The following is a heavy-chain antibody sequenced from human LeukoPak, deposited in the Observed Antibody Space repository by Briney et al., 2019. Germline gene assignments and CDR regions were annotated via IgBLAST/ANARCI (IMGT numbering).Heavy chain of an antibody. CDR1: GGSISSTSYY. Sequence: SETLSLTCTVSGGSISSTSYYWGWIRQPPGKGLEWIGSMSYIGTAYYNPSLKSRLTISVDMSNSQFSLKLTSVTAADTAVYYCARQGTLTSRRGGPSWFDPWGQGTLVTVSS. CDR3: ARQGTLTSRRGGPSWFDP. V-gene: IGHV4-39*01. D-gene: IGHD3-10*01. J-gene: IGHJ5*02. CDR2: MSYIGTA.